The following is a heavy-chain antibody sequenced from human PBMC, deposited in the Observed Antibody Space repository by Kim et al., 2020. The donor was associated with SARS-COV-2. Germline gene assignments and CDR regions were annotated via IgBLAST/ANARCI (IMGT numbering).Heavy chain of an antibody. D-gene: IGHD5-12*01. V-gene: IGHV3-33*06. J-gene: IGHJ6*02. CDR3: AKDVGSGYGSSGYCMDV. Sequence: GQGRLTITTDNSKNTLYRQMNSLRAEDTAVYYCAKDVGSGYGSSGYCMDVWGQGTTVTVSS.